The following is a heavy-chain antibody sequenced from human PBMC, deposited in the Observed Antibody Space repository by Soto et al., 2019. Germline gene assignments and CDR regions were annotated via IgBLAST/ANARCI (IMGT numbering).Heavy chain of an antibody. D-gene: IGHD5-12*01. CDR1: GGTFSSYA. V-gene: IGHV1-69*01. J-gene: IGHJ2*01. Sequence: QVQLVQSGAEVKKSGSSVKVSCKASGGTFSSYAISWVRQAPGQGLEWMGGIIPIFGTANYAQKFQGRVTITADESTSTAYMELSSLRSEDTAVYYCARDPDGYNPLVWYFDLWGRGTLVTVSS. CDR2: IIPIFGTA. CDR3: ARDPDGYNPLVWYFDL.